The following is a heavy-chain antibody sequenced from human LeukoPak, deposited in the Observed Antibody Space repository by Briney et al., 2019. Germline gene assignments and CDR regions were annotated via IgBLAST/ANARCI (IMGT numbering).Heavy chain of an antibody. D-gene: IGHD5-12*01. Sequence: GGSLRVSCAASGFTFSSYTMIWVRQDPGKGLEWVSSMSSSRSYMYYADSVKGRFTISRDNAKNSLYLQMNSLRAEDTAVYYCARFDSDYDSYFDYWGQGTLVTVSS. J-gene: IGHJ4*02. CDR2: MSSSRSYM. CDR1: GFTFSSYT. CDR3: ARFDSDYDSYFDY. V-gene: IGHV3-21*01.